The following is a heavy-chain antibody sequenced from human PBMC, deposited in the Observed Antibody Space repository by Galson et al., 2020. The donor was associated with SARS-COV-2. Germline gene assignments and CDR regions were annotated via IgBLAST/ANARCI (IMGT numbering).Heavy chain of an antibody. CDR2: ISAYNGNT. CDR3: ARVGTGDIVATIPNYAFDI. Sequence: ASVKVSCKASGYTFTSYGISWVRQAPGQGLEWMGWISAYNGNTNYAQKLQGRVTMTTDTSTSTAYMELRSLRSDDTAVYYCARVGTGDIVATIPNYAFDIWGQGTMVTVSS. CDR1: GYTFTSYG. J-gene: IGHJ3*02. V-gene: IGHV1-18*01. D-gene: IGHD5-12*01.